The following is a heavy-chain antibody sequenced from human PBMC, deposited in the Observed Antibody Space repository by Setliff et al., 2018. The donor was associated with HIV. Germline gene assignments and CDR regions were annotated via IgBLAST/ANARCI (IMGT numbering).Heavy chain of an antibody. D-gene: IGHD3-16*01. CDR1: GGSFSGYY. V-gene: IGHV4-34*11. Sequence: SETLSLTCAVYGGSFSGYYWSWIRQSPGKGLEWIGSIDYSGSTKYNPSLNSRGTISIDTSKNELSLKLTSVTAADTAVYYCARHNVITYGGLLFDYYYYGLDVWGHGTTVTVSS. CDR2: IDYSGST. J-gene: IGHJ6*02. CDR3: ARHNVITYGGLLFDYYYYGLDV.